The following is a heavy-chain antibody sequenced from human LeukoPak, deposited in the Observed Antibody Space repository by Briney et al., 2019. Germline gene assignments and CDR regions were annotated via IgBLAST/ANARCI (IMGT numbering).Heavy chain of an antibody. CDR1: GFTFTDYW. D-gene: IGHD2-15*01. CDR3: ARDRGYCSGGSCHIHYFDS. J-gene: IGHJ4*02. Sequence: GGSLRLSCAASGFTFTDYWMTWVRQAPGRGLEWVANIKRDGSDNYYVDSVKGRFTVSRDNAKNSLYLQMNSLRDEDTAVYYCARDRGYCSGGSCHIHYFDSWGQGTLVTVSS. CDR2: IKRDGSDN. V-gene: IGHV3-7*04.